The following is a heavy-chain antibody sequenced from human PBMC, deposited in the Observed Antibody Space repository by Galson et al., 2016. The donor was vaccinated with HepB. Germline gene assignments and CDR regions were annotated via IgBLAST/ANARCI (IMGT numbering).Heavy chain of an antibody. CDR3: AREWSSFDY. CDR2: IHYSGSS. CDR1: GGSISTYY. D-gene: IGHD2-8*01. V-gene: IGHV4-59*01. Sequence: ETLSLTCAVSGGSISTYYWHWIRQPPGKGLEWIGYIHYSGSSSYNPSLKSRVTVTVDPSKNQLSLRLISVTAADTAVYYCAREWSSFDYWGRGTPVTVSS. J-gene: IGHJ4*02.